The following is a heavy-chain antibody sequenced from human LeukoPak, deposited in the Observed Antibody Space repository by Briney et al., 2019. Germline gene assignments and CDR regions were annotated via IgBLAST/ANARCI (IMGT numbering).Heavy chain of an antibody. CDR1: GFTFSSYG. Sequence: GGSLRLSCAASGFTFSSYGMHWVRQAPGKGLEWVAVIWYDGSNKYYADSVKGRFTISRDNSKNTLYLQMNSLRAEDTAVYYCAKAPLASHHSSGWDAGFIDYWGQGTLVTVSS. V-gene: IGHV3-33*06. CDR3: AKAPLASHHSSGWDAGFIDY. D-gene: IGHD6-19*01. J-gene: IGHJ4*02. CDR2: IWYDGSNK.